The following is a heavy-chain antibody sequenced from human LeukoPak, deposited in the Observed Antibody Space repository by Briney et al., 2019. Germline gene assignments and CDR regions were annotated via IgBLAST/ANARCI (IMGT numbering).Heavy chain of an antibody. CDR1: GFTLEYYA. CDR2: IRSDAYGGST. V-gene: IGHV3-49*02. D-gene: IGHD2-21*02. Sequence: SLRLPCTGSGFTLEYYALSWLGQAPGKGLAWIGSIRSDAYGGSTQYAAPVSGSFTISSDDYPNLVYPRLNSRQTDDTAVYYCTRDEKQSLFDTTAPWILFDYWGQGTLVTVSS. CDR3: TRDEKQSLFDTTAPWILFDY. J-gene: IGHJ4*02.